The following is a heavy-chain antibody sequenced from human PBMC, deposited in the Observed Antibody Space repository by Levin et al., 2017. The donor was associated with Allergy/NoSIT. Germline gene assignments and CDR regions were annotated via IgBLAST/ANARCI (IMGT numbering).Heavy chain of an antibody. CDR1: GFTFSSYA. J-gene: IGHJ6*02. D-gene: IGHD3-10*01. CDR3: ARDREWWFGELLDYYYYGMDV. Sequence: GGSLRLSCAASGFTFSSYAMHWVRQAPGKGLEWVAVISYDGSNKYYADSVKGRFTISRDNSKNTLYLQMNSLRAEDTAVYYCARDREWWFGELLDYYYYGMDVWGQGTTVTVSS. CDR2: ISYDGSNK. V-gene: IGHV3-30-3*01.